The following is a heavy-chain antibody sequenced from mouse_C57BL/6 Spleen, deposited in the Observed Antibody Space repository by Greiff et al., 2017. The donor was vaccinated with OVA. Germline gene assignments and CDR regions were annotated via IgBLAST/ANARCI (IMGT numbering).Heavy chain of an antibody. V-gene: IGHV5-17*01. CDR1: GFTFSDYG. Sequence: EVQLVESGGGLVKPGGSLKLSCAASGFTFSDYGMHWVRQAPEKGLEWVAYISRGSSTIYYADTVKGRFTISRDNAKNTLFLQMTSLRSEDTAMYYCARYFDVWGTGTTVTVSS. CDR2: ISRGSSTI. CDR3: ARYFDV. J-gene: IGHJ1*03.